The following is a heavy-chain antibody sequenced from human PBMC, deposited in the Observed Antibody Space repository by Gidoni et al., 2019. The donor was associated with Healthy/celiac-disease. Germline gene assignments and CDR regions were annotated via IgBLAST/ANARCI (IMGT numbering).Heavy chain of an antibody. V-gene: IGHV3-53*02. J-gene: IGHJ6*02. D-gene: IGHD5-12*01. CDR1: GFTVSSNY. CDR3: LATSGPYYYYGMDV. CDR2: IYSGGST. Sequence: EVQLVETGGGLIQPGGSLRLSCAASGFTVSSNYMSWVRQAPGKGLEWVSVIYSGGSTYYAGSVKGRFTISRDNSKNTLYLQMNSLRAEDTAVYYCLATSGPYYYYGMDVWGQGTTVTVSS.